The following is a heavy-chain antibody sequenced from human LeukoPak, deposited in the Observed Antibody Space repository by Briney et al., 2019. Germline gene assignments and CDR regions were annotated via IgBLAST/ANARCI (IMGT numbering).Heavy chain of an antibody. D-gene: IGHD2-15*01. CDR3: ARLTLGYCSGGSCYGHDYGDYGDY. J-gene: IGHJ4*02. CDR1: GYSISSGYY. CDR2: IYHSGST. V-gene: IGHV4-38-2*02. Sequence: SETLSLTCTVSGYSISSGYYWGWIRQPPGKGLEWIGSIYHSGSTYYNPSLKSRVTISVDTSKNQFSLKLTSVTAADTAVYYCARLTLGYCSGGSCYGHDYGDYGDYWGQGTLVTVSS.